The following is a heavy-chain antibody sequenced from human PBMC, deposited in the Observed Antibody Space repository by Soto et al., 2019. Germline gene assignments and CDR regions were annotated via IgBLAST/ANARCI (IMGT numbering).Heavy chain of an antibody. CDR3: ARVVDPPTIFGVVSRAYYYYGMCV. J-gene: IGHJ6*02. V-gene: IGHV1-18*01. CDR1: GYTFTSYG. D-gene: IGHD3-3*01. Sequence: QVQLVQSGAEVKKPGASVKVSCKASGYTFTSYGISWVRQAPGQGLEWMGWISAYNGNTNYAQKLQGRVTMTTDAAPRTAYMELRSLRSDGTDVYDCARVVDPPTIFGVVSRAYYYYGMCVWGQGTTVTVSS. CDR2: ISAYNGNT.